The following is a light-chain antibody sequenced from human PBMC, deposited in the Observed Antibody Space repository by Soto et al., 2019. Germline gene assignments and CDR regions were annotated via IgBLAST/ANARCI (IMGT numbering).Light chain of an antibody. CDR2: EVS. J-gene: IGLJ1*01. Sequence: QSALTQPASVSGSPGQSITISCTGTSSDVGGYNYVSWYQQHPGKAPKLTIYEVSNRPSGVSNRFSGSKSGNTASLTISGLQAEDEADYYCSSYTSSIPYVFGTGTKLTVL. CDR3: SSYTSSIPYV. V-gene: IGLV2-14*01. CDR1: SSDVGGYNY.